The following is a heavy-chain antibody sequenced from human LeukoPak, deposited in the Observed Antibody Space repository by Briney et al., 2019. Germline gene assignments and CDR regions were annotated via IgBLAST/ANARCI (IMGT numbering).Heavy chain of an antibody. D-gene: IGHD3-3*01. CDR3: ARDFWGAYRVDFFDF. CDR2: IKQDGSET. J-gene: IGHJ4*02. CDR1: GFTFYSYS. Sequence: GGSLRLSCAASGFTFYSYSVSWVRRAPGKGLEWVANIKQDGSETYYVDSVRGRFTISRDNAQNSLYLQINSLRAEDTAVYYCARDFWGAYRVDFFDFWGQGILVTVSS. V-gene: IGHV3-7*01.